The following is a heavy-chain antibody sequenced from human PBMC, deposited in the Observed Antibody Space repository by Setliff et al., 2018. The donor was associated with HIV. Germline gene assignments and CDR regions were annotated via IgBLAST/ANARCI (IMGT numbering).Heavy chain of an antibody. D-gene: IGHD3-10*01. CDR1: GGSISSSNW. CDR2: IYHSGSI. CDR3: ARGRLKVTMPHAFDI. J-gene: IGHJ3*02. Sequence: SETLSLTCAVSGGSISSSNWWSWVRQPPGKGLGWIGEIYHSGSINYNPSLKSRVTISVDKSKNQFSLKLSSVTAADTAVSYCARGRLKVTMPHAFDIWCQGTMVTVSS. V-gene: IGHV4-4*02.